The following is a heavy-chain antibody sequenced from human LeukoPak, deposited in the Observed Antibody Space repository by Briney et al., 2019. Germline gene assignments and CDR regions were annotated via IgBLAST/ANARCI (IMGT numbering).Heavy chain of an antibody. CDR3: ARAGSITGPTNFYYGMDV. CDR1: GGSISSGGYY. Sequence: SQTLSLTCTVPGGSISSGGYYWSWIRQYPGKGLEWIGYIYFTGLTDYNPSLKSRVNLSVDTSKNQFSLKLTSVTAADTAVYYCARAGSITGPTNFYYGMDVWCQGTTVTVSS. V-gene: IGHV4-31*03. D-gene: IGHD1-7*01. J-gene: IGHJ6*02. CDR2: IYFTGLT.